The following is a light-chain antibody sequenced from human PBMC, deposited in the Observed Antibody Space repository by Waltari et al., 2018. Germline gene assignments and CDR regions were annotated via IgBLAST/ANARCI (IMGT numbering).Light chain of an antibody. Sequence: QSALTQPLSVSGSPGQSVTISCTGTSSDVGGYNYVSWHQQHPGKAPKLMIYDVSKRPSGVPDRFSGSKSGNTASLTISGLQAEDEADYYCCSYAGSYTWVFGGGTKLTVL. CDR3: CSYAGSYTWV. CDR2: DVS. J-gene: IGLJ3*02. CDR1: SSDVGGYNY. V-gene: IGLV2-11*01.